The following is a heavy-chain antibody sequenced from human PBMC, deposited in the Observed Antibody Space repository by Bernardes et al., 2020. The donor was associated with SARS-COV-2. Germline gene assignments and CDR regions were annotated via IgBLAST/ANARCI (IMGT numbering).Heavy chain of an antibody. CDR1: GYTFYSYG. CDR2: ISGYDGNR. Sequence: ASVKVSCKASGYTFYSYGVSWVRQAPGQGLEWMGWISGYDGNRNYAQKFQDRVTLTTDTSASTAYMELRSLTTDDSAVYFCARDHPRYTELLYYYYGLDVWGQGTTVTVSS. CDR3: ARDHPRYTELLYYYYGLDV. J-gene: IGHJ6*02. V-gene: IGHV1-18*01. D-gene: IGHD5-18*01.